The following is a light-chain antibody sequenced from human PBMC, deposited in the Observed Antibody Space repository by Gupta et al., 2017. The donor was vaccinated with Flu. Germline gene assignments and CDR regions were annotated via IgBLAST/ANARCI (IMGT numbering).Light chain of an antibody. CDR1: SSDSGGYNY. Sequence: VTISCSGTSSDSGGYNYVSWYQHHPGNAPKLIIDAVTGRPSGVPARFSGSKSGNTASLTVSGLQAEDEADYFCSSFAGSDNLWVFGGGTRLTVL. J-gene: IGLJ3*02. V-gene: IGLV2-8*01. CDR3: SSFAGSDNLWV. CDR2: AVT.